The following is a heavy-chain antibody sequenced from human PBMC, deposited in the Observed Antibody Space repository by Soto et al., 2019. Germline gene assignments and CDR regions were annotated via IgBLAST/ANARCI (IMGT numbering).Heavy chain of an antibody. D-gene: IGHD3-3*01. V-gene: IGHV4-31*03. Sequence: SETLSLTCTVSGGSISSGGYYWSWIRQHPGKGLEWIGYIYYSGSTYYNPSLKSRVTISVDTSKNQFSLKLSSVTAADTAVYYCARQYSDFWSGLIYYYYMDVWGKGTTVTVSS. J-gene: IGHJ6*03. CDR3: ARQYSDFWSGLIYYYYMDV. CDR2: IYYSGST. CDR1: GGSISSGGYY.